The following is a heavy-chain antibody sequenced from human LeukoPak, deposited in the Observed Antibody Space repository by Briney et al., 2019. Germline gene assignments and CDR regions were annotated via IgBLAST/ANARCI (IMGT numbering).Heavy chain of an antibody. V-gene: IGHV1-2*02. CDR3: AREEGGWQQLSHGWFDP. CDR2: NNPNSGGT. CDR1: GYTFTGYY. D-gene: IGHD6-13*01. J-gene: IGHJ5*02. Sequence: ASVKVSCKASGYTFTGYYMHWVRQAPGQGLEWMGWNNPNSGGTNYAQKFQGRVTMTRDTSISTAYMELSRLRSDDTAVYYCAREEGGWQQLSHGWFDPWGQGTLVTVSS.